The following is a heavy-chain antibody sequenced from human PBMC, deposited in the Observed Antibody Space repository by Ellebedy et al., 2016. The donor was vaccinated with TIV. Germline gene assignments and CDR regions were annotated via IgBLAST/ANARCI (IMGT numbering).Heavy chain of an antibody. CDR2: IDPSDSYT. CDR1: GYSFTSYW. D-gene: IGHD6-13*01. Sequence: GGSLRLSCKGSGYSFTSYWISWVRQMPGKGLEWMGRIDPSDSYTNYSPSFQGHVTISADKSISTAYLQWSSLKASDTAMYYCARQGRSSSSWYSDYYYYGMDVWGQGTTVTVSS. CDR3: ARQGRSSSSWYSDYYYYGMDV. J-gene: IGHJ6*02. V-gene: IGHV5-10-1*01.